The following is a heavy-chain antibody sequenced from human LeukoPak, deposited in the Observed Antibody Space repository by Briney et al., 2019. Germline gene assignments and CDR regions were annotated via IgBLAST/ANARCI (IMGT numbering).Heavy chain of an antibody. CDR2: VGSKVDNYAT. Sequence: GGSLRLSCAASGFTFSGASLSWVRQTSGEGLEWVGRVGSKVDNYATAYAESVKGRFIISREDSKNTAYLQMNSLKTDDTAVYYCSNGHYGLDVWGQGTTVTVSS. CDR1: GFTFSGAS. J-gene: IGHJ6*02. CDR3: SNGHYGLDV. D-gene: IGHD3/OR15-3a*01. V-gene: IGHV3-73*01.